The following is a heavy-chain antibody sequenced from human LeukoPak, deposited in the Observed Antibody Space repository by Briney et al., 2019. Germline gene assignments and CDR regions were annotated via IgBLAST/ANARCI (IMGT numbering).Heavy chain of an antibody. CDR2: VDGDGSSR. Sequence: GGSLRLSCAASGCTFTSYWIHWVRKVPGKGLGWVSRVDGDGSSRSYADSVQGRFTISRDNSKNTLYLQMNSLRAEDTAVYYCAREPPGEYSSGTDAAFDIWGQGTMVTVSS. J-gene: IGHJ3*02. CDR1: GCTFTSYW. D-gene: IGHD6-19*01. CDR3: AREPPGEYSSGTDAAFDI. V-gene: IGHV3-74*01.